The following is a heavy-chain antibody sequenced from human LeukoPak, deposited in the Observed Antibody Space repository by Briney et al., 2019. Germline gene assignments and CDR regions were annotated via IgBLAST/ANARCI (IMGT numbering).Heavy chain of an antibody. CDR2: IYYRGNT. CDR1: GGSISSHF. V-gene: IGHV4-59*11. CDR3: ARRVNYYYGSGSYWMDYYYYMDV. Sequence: PSETLSLTCTVSGGSISSHFWTWIRQSPGKGLEWIGYIYYRGNTNYNPSLKSRVTISVDTSKNQFSLKLSSVTAADTAVYYCARRVNYYYGSGSYWMDYYYYMDVWGKGTTVTISS. D-gene: IGHD3-10*01. J-gene: IGHJ6*03.